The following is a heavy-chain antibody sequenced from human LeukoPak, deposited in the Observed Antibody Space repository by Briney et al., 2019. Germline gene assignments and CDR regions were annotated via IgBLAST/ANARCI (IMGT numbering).Heavy chain of an antibody. CDR2: ISSGSRTI. J-gene: IGHJ4*02. V-gene: IGHV3-11*04. D-gene: IGHD1-20*01. CDR1: GFPFSDYY. Sequence: GGSLRLSCAASGFPFSDYYMSWIRQAPGKGLEWISYISSGSRTIYYAGSVEGRFTVSRDNAKNSLYLQMRSLTAEDTAVYYCARESITGHRDFDYWGQGTLVTVSS. CDR3: ARESITGHRDFDY.